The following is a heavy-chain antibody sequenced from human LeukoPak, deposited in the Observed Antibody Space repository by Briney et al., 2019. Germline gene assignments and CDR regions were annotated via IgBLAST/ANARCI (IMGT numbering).Heavy chain of an antibody. CDR2: LSTSGDIM. Sequence: GGSLRLSCAASGFIFSDYYMSWIRQAPGKGLEWVSYLSTSGDIMYYAGSVKGRFTISRVNAKNSLCLEMDSLRAEDTAVYYCARGHYGGNPADAFDIWGQGTMVTVS. V-gene: IGHV3-11*01. CDR1: GFIFSDYY. CDR3: ARGHYGGNPADAFDI. D-gene: IGHD4-23*01. J-gene: IGHJ3*02.